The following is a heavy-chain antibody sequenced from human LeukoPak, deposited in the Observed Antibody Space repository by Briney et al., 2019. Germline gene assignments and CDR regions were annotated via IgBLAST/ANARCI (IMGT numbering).Heavy chain of an antibody. D-gene: IGHD6-13*01. J-gene: IGHJ4*02. Sequence: PGGSLRLSCAASGFFFSSYAMSWVRQAHGRGLEWVSVLSGNGGIRYYADSVKGRFTISRDNSKNTLYLQMNSLRAEDTAVYYCANRIAAAGIGYYFAYWGQGTLVTVSS. CDR1: GFFFSSYA. CDR3: ANRIAAAGIGYYFAY. V-gene: IGHV3-23*01. CDR2: LSGNGGIR.